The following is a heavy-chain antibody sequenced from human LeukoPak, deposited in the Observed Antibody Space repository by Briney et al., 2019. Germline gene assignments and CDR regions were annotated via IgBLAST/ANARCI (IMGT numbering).Heavy chain of an antibody. CDR1: GGSISSGSYY. CDR3: AREMEDIVVVPAAIEDYYYYYYMDV. D-gene: IGHD2-2*01. J-gene: IGHJ6*03. V-gene: IGHV4-61*02. Sequence: SGTLSLTCTVSGGSISSGSYYWSWIRQPAGKGLEWIVRIYTSGSTNYNPSLKSRVTISVDTSKNQFSLKLSSVTAADTAVYYCAREMEDIVVVPAAIEDYYYYYYMDVWGKGTTVTISS. CDR2: IYTSGST.